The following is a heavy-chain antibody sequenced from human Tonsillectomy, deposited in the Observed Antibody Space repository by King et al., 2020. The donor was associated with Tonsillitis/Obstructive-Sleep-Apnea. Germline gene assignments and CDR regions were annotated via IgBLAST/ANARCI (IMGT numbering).Heavy chain of an antibody. CDR2: IDYSGST. V-gene: IGHV4-59*01. CDR3: AREGDDAFDI. CDR1: GGSISSYY. D-gene: IGHD3-16*01. Sequence: VQLQESGPGLVKPSETLSLTCTVSGGSISSYYWSWIRQAPGKGLEWIGYIDYSGSTNYNPSLKSRVTISINTSRNQFSLKLSAVTAADTAVYYCAREGDDAFDIWGQGKMVTVSS. J-gene: IGHJ3*02.